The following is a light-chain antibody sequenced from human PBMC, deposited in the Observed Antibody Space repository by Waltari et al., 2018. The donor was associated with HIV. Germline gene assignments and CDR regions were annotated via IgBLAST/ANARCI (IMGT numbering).Light chain of an antibody. CDR3: QQATSFPRT. V-gene: IGKV1-12*01. CDR1: QHIVRS. Sequence: IQMTPSPSSVSLSFGGGVSIHCRANQHIVRSLAWYQVKPGKAPKLLVYGASRFNDGVPERFHATGSKSNFTLDINNLESEDFAVYDCQQATSFPRTFG. CDR2: GAS. J-gene: IGKJ2*01.